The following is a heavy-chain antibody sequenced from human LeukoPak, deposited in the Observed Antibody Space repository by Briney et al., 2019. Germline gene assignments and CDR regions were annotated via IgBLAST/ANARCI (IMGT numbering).Heavy chain of an antibody. CDR2: ISRDGRAT. Sequence: GGSPRLSCVASGFTFDDYSFHWARQAPGKGLEWLSLISRDGRATYYADSVKGRFTISRDNSKNSLYLQMNSLRTEDTALYYCTKDRYCTTTFCPLDYWGQGTLVTVSS. J-gene: IGHJ4*02. CDR3: TKDRYCTTTFCPLDY. V-gene: IGHV3-43*01. D-gene: IGHD2-8*01. CDR1: GFTFDDYS.